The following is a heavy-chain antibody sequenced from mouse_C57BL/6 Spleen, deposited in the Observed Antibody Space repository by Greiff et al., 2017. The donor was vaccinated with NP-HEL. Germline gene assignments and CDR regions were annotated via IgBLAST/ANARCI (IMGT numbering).Heavy chain of an antibody. J-gene: IGHJ2*01. CDR3: ARSAGPYYFDY. CDR2: IYPGDGDT. V-gene: IGHV1-80*01. Sequence: QVQLQQSGAELVKPGASVKISCKASGYAFSSYWMNSVKQRPGKGLEWIGQIYPGDGDTNYNGKFKGKATLTADKSSSTAYMQLSSLTSEDSAVYFCARSAGPYYFDYWGQGTTLTVSS. D-gene: IGHD1-2*01. CDR1: GYAFSSYW.